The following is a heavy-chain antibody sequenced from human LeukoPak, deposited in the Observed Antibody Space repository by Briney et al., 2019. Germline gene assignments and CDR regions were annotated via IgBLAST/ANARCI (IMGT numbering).Heavy chain of an antibody. CDR2: IYYSGST. CDR1: GGSISSYY. CDR3: AVGVPAAILGY. V-gene: IGHV4-59*01. J-gene: IGHJ4*02. Sequence: SETLSLTCTVSGGSISSYYWSWIRQPPGKGLEWIGYIYYSGSTNYNPSLKSRVTISVDTSKNQFSLKLSSVTAADTAVYYCAVGVPAAILGYWGQGTLVTVFS. D-gene: IGHD2-2*01.